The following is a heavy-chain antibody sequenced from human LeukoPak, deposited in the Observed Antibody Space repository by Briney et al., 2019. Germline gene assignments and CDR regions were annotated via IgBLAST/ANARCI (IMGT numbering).Heavy chain of an antibody. CDR3: ARESIAVAGAPFDY. Sequence: PGGSLRLSCAASGFTSTSYEMNWVRQAPGKGLEWVSYISSGITKYEANSMKGRFTISRDNAKISLYLQMNSLRAEDTAVYYCARESIAVAGAPFDYWGQGTLVTVCS. D-gene: IGHD6-19*01. J-gene: IGHJ4*02. CDR1: GFTSTSYE. CDR2: ISSGITK. V-gene: IGHV3-48*03.